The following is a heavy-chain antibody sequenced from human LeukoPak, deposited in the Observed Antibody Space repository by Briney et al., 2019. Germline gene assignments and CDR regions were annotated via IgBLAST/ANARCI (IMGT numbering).Heavy chain of an antibody. CDR2: ISSSSSYI. J-gene: IGHJ4*02. V-gene: IGHV3-21*01. D-gene: IGHD6-13*01. CDR3: ARAAARQLGGYFDY. CDR1: GFTFSSYS. Sequence: GGSLRLSCAASGFTFSSYSMNWVRQAPGKGLEWVSSISSSSSYIYYADSVKGRFTISRDNAKNSLYLQMNGLRAEDTAVYYCARAAARQLGGYFDYWGQGTLVTVSS.